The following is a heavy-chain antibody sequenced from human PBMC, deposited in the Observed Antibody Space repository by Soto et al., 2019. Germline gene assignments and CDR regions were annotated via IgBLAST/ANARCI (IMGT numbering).Heavy chain of an antibody. J-gene: IGHJ1*01. CDR1: GGSISSGGYY. D-gene: IGHD3-10*01. CDR3: VRGVLS. Sequence: QVQLQESGPGLVKASQTLSLTCNVSGGSISSGGYYWTWIRPHPGKGLEWIGNIHHSGSPFYNPSLKSRVSLSVDTSKNQFSLKLSSVTAADAAVYFSVRGVLSWGQGTLVTVSS. CDR2: IHHSGSP. V-gene: IGHV4-31*03.